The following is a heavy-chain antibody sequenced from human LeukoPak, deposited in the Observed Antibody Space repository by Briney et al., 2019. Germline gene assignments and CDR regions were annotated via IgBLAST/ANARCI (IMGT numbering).Heavy chain of an antibody. V-gene: IGHV3-23*01. CDR2: LSGNGNTI. Sequence: TGGSLRLSCAASGFTFRSFAMSWVRQAPGKGLECVSALSGNGNTIYYADSVKGRLTISRDNSKNTLSLQMNSLRAEDTAVYYCAKALYGGHDYWGQGTLVTVSS. J-gene: IGHJ4*02. D-gene: IGHD4-23*01. CDR3: AKALYGGHDY. CDR1: GFTFRSFA.